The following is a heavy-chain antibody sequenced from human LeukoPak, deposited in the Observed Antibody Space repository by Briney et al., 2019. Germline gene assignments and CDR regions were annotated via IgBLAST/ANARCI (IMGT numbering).Heavy chain of an antibody. J-gene: IGHJ4*02. CDR3: ARDKAVGATHFDY. Sequence: GGSLRLSCAASGFTFSTYWMSWVRQAPGKGLEWVANIKQDGSEKYYVDSVKGRFTISRNNAKNSLYLQMNSLRAEDTAVYYCARDKAVGATHFDYWGQGTLVTVSS. V-gene: IGHV3-7*03. CDR1: GFTFSTYW. CDR2: IKQDGSEK. D-gene: IGHD1-26*01.